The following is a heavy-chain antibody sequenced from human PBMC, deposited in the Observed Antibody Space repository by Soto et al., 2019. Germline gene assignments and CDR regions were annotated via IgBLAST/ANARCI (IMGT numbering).Heavy chain of an antibody. J-gene: IGHJ4*02. V-gene: IGHV4-59*12. CDR2: IYYDGTT. D-gene: IGHD2-8*02. CDR1: GGSISGYY. CDR3: ARDKITGLFDY. Sequence: SETLSLTCTVSGGSISGYYWAWVRQPPERGLEWIGFIYYDGTTSSNPSLNSRVTLSVDTSKNQFSLKLTSVTAADTAVYYCARDKITGLFDYWGQGTLVTVSS.